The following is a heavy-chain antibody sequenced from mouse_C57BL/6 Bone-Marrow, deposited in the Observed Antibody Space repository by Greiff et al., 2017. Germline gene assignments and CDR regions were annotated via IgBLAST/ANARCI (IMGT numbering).Heavy chain of an antibody. CDR1: GFTFSDYG. V-gene: IGHV5-17*01. D-gene: IGHD4-1*01. CDR2: ISSGSSTI. Sequence: EVKVVESGGGLVKPGGSLKLSCAASGFTFSDYGMHWVRQAPEKGLEWVAYISSGSSTIYYADTVKGRFTISRDNAKNTLFLQMTSLRSEDTAMYYCARDWDGDYFDYWGQGTTLTVSS. J-gene: IGHJ2*01. CDR3: ARDWDGDYFDY.